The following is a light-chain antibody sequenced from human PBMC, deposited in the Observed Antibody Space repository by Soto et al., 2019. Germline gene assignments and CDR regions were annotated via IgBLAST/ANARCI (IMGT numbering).Light chain of an antibody. CDR3: QQTYSDIS. V-gene: IGKV1-39*01. CDR2: GAS. Sequence: DIQMTQSPSTLSASVGDRVTITCRASQSISNYLNWYHQKPGKAPKLLIYGASTLHDGVPSRFSGSGSGADFTLTISGLQPEDFASYHCQQTYSDISFGGGTKVDIK. J-gene: IGKJ4*01. CDR1: QSISNY.